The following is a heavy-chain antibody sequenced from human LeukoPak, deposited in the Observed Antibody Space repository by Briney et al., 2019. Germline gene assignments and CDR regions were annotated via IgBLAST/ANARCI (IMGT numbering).Heavy chain of an antibody. J-gene: IGHJ4*02. Sequence: GGSLRLSCAASGFTFNDHYMDWVRQAPGKGLEWVGRSRNKDSSYTTDYAASVKGRFFISRDASKNSLYLQMNSLNIEDTAVYYCGRGGRHSIDYWGQGTLVTVSS. CDR1: GFTFNDHY. CDR2: SRNKDSSYTT. CDR3: GRGGRHSIDY. D-gene: IGHD4-11*01. V-gene: IGHV3-72*01.